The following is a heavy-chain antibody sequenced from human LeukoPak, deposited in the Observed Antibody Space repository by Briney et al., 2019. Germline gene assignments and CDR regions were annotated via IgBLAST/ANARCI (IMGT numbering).Heavy chain of an antibody. CDR3: ARGGFHHGFDI. CDR2: INSDGSES. J-gene: IGHJ3*02. V-gene: IGHV3-74*01. Sequence: GGSLRLSCAASGFTFDDYAMHWVRQAPGKGLEWVSRINSDGSESIYAASVKGRITISRDNAKNTLSLQINSLRVDDTGVYYCARGGFHHGFDIWGQGAMVTVSS. CDR1: GFTFDDYA. D-gene: IGHD3-22*01.